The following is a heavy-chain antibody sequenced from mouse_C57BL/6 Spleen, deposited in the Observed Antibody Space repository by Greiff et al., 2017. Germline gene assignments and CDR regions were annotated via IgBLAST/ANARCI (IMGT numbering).Heavy chain of an antibody. V-gene: IGHV1-15*01. D-gene: IGHD1-1*01. Sequence: VQLVESGAELVRPGASVTLSCKASGYTFTDYEMHWVKQKPVHGLEWIGAIDPETGGTAYNQKFKGKAILTADKSSSTAYMELRSLTSEDSAVYYCTRDCYGSRDYAMDYWGQGTSVTVSS. CDR2: IDPETGGT. CDR3: TRDCYGSRDYAMDY. CDR1: GYTFTDYE. J-gene: IGHJ4*01.